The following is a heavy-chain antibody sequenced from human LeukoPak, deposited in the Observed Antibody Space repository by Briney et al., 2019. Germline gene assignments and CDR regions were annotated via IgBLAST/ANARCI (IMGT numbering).Heavy chain of an antibody. CDR2: ISGSGGST. Sequence: QPGGSLRLSCVASGFSFGSYGMSWFRQAPGKGLEWVSAISGSGGSTYYADSVKGRFTISRDNSKNTLYLQMNSLRAEDTAVYYCAAWLWRSYAFDIWGQGTMVTVSS. J-gene: IGHJ3*02. D-gene: IGHD5-18*01. V-gene: IGHV3-23*01. CDR1: GFSFGSYG. CDR3: AAWLWRSYAFDI.